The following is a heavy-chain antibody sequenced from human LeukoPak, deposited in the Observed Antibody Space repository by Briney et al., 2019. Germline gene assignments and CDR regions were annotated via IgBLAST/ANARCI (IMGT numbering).Heavy chain of an antibody. D-gene: IGHD2-15*01. CDR2: INPNSGGT. V-gene: IGHV1-2*02. Sequence: ASVKVSCKASGYTFTGYYMHWVRQAPGQGLEWMGWINPNSGGTNYAQKFQGRVTMTRDTSISTAYMELRSLRSDDSAVYYCARGLYCSAGSCRLDNWGQGTLVTVSS. J-gene: IGHJ4*02. CDR3: ARGLYCSAGSCRLDN. CDR1: GYTFTGYY.